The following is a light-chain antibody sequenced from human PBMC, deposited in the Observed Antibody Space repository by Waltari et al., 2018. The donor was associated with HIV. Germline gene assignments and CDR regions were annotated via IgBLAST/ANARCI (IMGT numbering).Light chain of an antibody. V-gene: IGKV3-11*01. CDR2: DAS. Sequence: EIVLTQSPATLSLYPGERATLSCRASQSVSSYLAWYQQKPGQAPRLLIYDASNRDTGIPARFSGSGSGTDFTLTIRSLEPEDFAVYYCQQRSTWPRALTFGGGTKVQIK. CDR3: QQRSTWPRALT. CDR1: QSVSSY. J-gene: IGKJ4*01.